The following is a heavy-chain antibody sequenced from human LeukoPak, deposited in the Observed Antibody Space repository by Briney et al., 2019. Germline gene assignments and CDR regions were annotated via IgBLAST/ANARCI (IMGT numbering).Heavy chain of an antibody. Sequence: GGSLRLSCVVSGFTFSSYSMNWVRQAPGKGLEWVSSISSSSSYIYYADSVKGRFTISRDNAKNSLYLQMNSLRAEDTAVYYCAKGHYGDYFAFDIWGQGTMVTVSS. J-gene: IGHJ3*02. CDR1: GFTFSSYS. V-gene: IGHV3-21*01. CDR3: AKGHYGDYFAFDI. D-gene: IGHD4-17*01. CDR2: ISSSSSYI.